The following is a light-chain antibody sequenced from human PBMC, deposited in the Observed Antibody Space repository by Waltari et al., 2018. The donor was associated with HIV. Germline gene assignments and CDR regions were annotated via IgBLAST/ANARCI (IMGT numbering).Light chain of an antibody. J-gene: IGLJ3*02. CDR3: SSSANSHSPWV. CDR2: RYH. CDR1: CHNVGHDG. V-gene: IGLV10-54*01. Sequence: QAGQTQPPSLSQGFRQPGTLASTRYCHNVGHDGADWVQPRQRHPCTLLIHRYHNRTPAISERLSSSSSGNTASPSITSRQQEDEDDDYCSSSANSHSPWVFGGGTKLTVL.